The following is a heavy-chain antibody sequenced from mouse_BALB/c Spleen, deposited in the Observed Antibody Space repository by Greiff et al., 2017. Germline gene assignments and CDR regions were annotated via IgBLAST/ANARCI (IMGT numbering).Heavy chain of an antibody. V-gene: IGHV5-6-4*01. J-gene: IGHJ3*01. CDR3: TRDGDYYGSSYGFAY. D-gene: IGHD1-1*01. Sequence: EVQRVESGGGLVKPGGSLKLSCAASGFTFSSYTMSWVRQTPEKRLEWVATISSGGSYTYYPDSVKGRFTISRDNAKNTLYLQMSSLKSEDTAMYYCTRDGDYYGSSYGFAYWGQGTLVTVSA. CDR1: GFTFSSYT. CDR2: ISSGGSYT.